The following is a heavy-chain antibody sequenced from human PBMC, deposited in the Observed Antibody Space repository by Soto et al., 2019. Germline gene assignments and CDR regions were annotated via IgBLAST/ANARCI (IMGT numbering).Heavy chain of an antibody. CDR3: ASFPLCSSTSCPPDYYYYMDV. D-gene: IGHD2-2*01. J-gene: IGHJ6*03. Sequence: ASVKVSCKASGYTFTSYGISWVRQAPGQGLEWMGWISAYNGNTNYAQKLQGRVTMTTDTSTSTAYMELRSLRSDDTAVYYCASFPLCSSTSCPPDYYYYMDVWGKGTTVTVSS. CDR1: GYTFTSYG. V-gene: IGHV1-18*01. CDR2: ISAYNGNT.